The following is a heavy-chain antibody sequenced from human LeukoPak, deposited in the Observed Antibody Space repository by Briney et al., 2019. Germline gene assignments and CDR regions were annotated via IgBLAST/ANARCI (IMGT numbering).Heavy chain of an antibody. CDR3: AKRGPGRDFDY. D-gene: IGHD5-24*01. CDR1: GFTFDDYA. V-gene: IGHV3-9*03. Sequence: GGSLRLSCAASGFTFDDYAMHWVRQAPGKGLEWVSGISWNSDSIVYADSVKGRFTIFRDNAKNSLYLQIHSLRVEDMALYYCAKRGPGRDFDYWGQGTLVTVSS. CDR2: ISWNSDSI. J-gene: IGHJ4*02.